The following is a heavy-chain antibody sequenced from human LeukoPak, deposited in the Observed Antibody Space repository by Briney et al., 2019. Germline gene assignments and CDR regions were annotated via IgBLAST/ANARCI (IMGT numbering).Heavy chain of an antibody. CDR3: ARRGYCSSTSCPPTRNWFDP. V-gene: IGHV1-8*01. CDR2: MNPNSGNT. Sequence: ASVKVSCKASGYTFTSYDIIWVRQATGQGLGWMGWMNPNSGNTGYAQKFQGRVTMTRNTSISTAYMELSSMRSEDTAVYYCARRGYCSSTSCPPTRNWFDPWGQGTLVTVSS. D-gene: IGHD2-2*01. CDR1: GYTFTSYD. J-gene: IGHJ5*02.